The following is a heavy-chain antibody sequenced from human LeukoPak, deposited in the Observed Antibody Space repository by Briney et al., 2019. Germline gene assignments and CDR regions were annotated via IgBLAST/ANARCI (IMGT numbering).Heavy chain of an antibody. V-gene: IGHV3-23*01. CDR3: AKHSRRATSDYGDYPYFQH. CDR2: ISGSGGST. CDR1: GYTFSSYG. D-gene: IGHD4-17*01. Sequence: GGSLRLSCAASGYTFSSYGMSWVRKAPGKGLEWASAISGSGGSTYYADSVKGRFTISRDNSKNTLYLQMNSLRAEDTAVYYCAKHSRRATSDYGDYPYFQHWGQGTLVTVSS. J-gene: IGHJ1*01.